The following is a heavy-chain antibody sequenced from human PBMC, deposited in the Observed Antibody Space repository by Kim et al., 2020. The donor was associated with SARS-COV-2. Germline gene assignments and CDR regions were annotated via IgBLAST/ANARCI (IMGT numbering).Heavy chain of an antibody. D-gene: IGHD2-2*01. CDR2: TGNT. V-gene: IGHV4-59*09. CDR3: ARGSRALV. J-gene: IGHJ6*02. Sequence: TGNTNCSPSLKSRVTISTDTSKNQFSLKLSSVTAADTAVYYCARGSRALVWGQGTTVTVSS.